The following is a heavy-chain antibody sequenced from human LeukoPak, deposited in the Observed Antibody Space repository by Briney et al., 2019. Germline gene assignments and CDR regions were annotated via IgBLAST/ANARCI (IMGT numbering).Heavy chain of an antibody. J-gene: IGHJ4*02. V-gene: IGHV1-69*01. CDR2: IIPIFGTA. CDR1: GGTFSSYA. CDR3: ARDKVDYFDY. Sequence: GASVKVSCKASGGTFSSYAIGWVRQAPGQGLEWMGGIIPIFGTANYAQKFQGRVTITADESTSTAYMELSSLRSEDTAVYYCARDKVDYFDYWGQGTLVTVSS.